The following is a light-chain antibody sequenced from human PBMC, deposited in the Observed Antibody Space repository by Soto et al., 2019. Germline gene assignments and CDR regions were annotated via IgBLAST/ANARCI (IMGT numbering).Light chain of an antibody. Sequence: EIVMTQSPATLSVSPGERATLSCRASQSVSSNLAWYQQKPGQAPRLLIYGASTRATGIPARFSGSGYGTEFTLTISSLQSEDFAVYYCQQYNNWPSTFGQGTKLEIK. J-gene: IGKJ2*01. CDR3: QQYNNWPST. CDR2: GAS. V-gene: IGKV3-15*01. CDR1: QSVSSN.